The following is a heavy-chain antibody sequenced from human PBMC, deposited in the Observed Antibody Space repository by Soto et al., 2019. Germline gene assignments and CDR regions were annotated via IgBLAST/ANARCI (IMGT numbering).Heavy chain of an antibody. CDR3: ARVGRPPLGYWYFDL. D-gene: IGHD1-26*01. CDR2: INAGNGNT. Sequence: GASVKVSCKASGYTFTSYAMHWVRQAPGQRLEWMGWINAGNGNTKYSQKFQGRVTITRDTSASTAYMELSSLRSEDTAVYYCARVGRPPLGYWYFDLWGRGTLVTVSS. J-gene: IGHJ2*01. V-gene: IGHV1-3*01. CDR1: GYTFTSYA.